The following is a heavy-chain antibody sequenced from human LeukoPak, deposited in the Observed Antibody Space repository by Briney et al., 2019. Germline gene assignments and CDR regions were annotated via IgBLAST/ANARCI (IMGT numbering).Heavy chain of an antibody. V-gene: IGHV4-39*01. D-gene: IGHD6-6*01. CDR2: IYYSGST. J-gene: IGHJ4*02. CDR1: GGSISSSSYY. CDR3: ARLPSGSTFDY. Sequence: PSETLSLTCTVSGGSISSSSYYWGWIRQPPGKGLEWIGSIYYSGSTYYNPSLKSRVNISVDTSKNQFSLKLTSVTAADTAMYYCARLPSGSTFDYWGQGTLVTVSS.